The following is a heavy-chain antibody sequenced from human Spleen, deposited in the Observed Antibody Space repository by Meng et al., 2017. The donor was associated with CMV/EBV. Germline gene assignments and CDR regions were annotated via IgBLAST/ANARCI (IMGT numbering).Heavy chain of an antibody. CDR3: VRGGGWFAEFH. CDR1: GLTFRDIY. V-gene: IGHV3-11*01. CDR2: ISNSGSTI. D-gene: IGHD3-10*01. J-gene: IGHJ4*02. Sequence: SCGASGLTFRDIYMSWIRQAPGKGLAWLSYISNSGSTIYYEDSVKGRFTISRDNAKSSLYLQMNSLRAEDTAVYYCVRGGGWFAEFHWGQGTLVTVSS.